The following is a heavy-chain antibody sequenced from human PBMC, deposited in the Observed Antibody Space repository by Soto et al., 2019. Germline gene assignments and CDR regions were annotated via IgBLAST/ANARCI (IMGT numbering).Heavy chain of an antibody. CDR2: VYYSGTT. J-gene: IGHJ4*02. Sequence: SETLSLTCSVSGGSVSDKTYYWSWIRQPPGKRLEWIGYVYYSGTTNYNPSLKSRVTISVDLSKNRFSLRLSSVTTADTALYYCARTTAVPNTLRSRYFFDYWGQGTLVTVPQ. V-gene: IGHV4-61*01. D-gene: IGHD4-17*01. CDR3: ARTTAVPNTLRSRYFFDY. CDR1: GGSVSDKTYY.